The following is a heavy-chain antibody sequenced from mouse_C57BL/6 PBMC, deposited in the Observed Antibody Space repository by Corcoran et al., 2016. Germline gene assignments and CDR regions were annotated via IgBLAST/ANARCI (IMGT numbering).Heavy chain of an antibody. Sequence: QVQLQQPGAELVKPGASVKMSCKASGYTFTSYWITWVKQRPGQGLEWIGDIYPGSGSTNYNEKFKSKATLTVDTSSSTAYMQLSSLTSEDSAVYYCARYYYGSPLYAMDYWGQGTSVTVSS. CDR1: GYTFTSYW. CDR2: IYPGSGST. J-gene: IGHJ4*01. D-gene: IGHD1-1*01. V-gene: IGHV1-55*01. CDR3: ARYYYGSPLYAMDY.